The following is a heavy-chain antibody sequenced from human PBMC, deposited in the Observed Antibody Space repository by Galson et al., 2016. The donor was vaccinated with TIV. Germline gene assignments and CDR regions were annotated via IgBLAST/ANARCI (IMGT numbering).Heavy chain of an antibody. CDR1: GYTFGGYG. J-gene: IGHJ4*02. CDR2: ISAFDGYT. V-gene: IGHV1-18*01. D-gene: IGHD5-18*01. CDR3: VRGAGYSYAVSLRPFDY. Sequence: SVKVSCKASGYTFGGYGISWVRQAPGQGLEWMGWISAFDGYTNYAQKVQGRGTMTTDTTTSTAYMDLRSLRSDDTAVYYCVRGAGYSYAVSLRPFDYWGQGTLVTVSS.